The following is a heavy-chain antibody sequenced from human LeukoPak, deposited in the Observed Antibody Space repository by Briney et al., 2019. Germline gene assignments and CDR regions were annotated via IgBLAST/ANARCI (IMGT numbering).Heavy chain of an antibody. CDR2: ISWNSANI. Sequence: PGRSLRLSCAASGFTFDDYAMHWVRLAPGKGLERVSGISWNSANIDYADSVKGRFTISRDNAKNSLFLLMNSLITEDTALYYCAKGNWMGYGYFDYWGQGTLVTVSS. CDR1: GFTFDDYA. D-gene: IGHD5-18*01. J-gene: IGHJ4*02. V-gene: IGHV3-9*01. CDR3: AKGNWMGYGYFDY.